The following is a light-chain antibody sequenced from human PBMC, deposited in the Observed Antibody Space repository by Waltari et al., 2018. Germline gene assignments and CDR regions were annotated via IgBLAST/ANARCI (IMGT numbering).Light chain of an antibody. CDR3: CSYAGRATWA. CDR2: DVN. V-gene: IGLV2-11*01. Sequence: QSALTQPRSVSGSPGHSVTISCTGTSSDVGGYDSVPWYQQHPGKAPKLVIYDVNKRPSGVPDRFSGSKSGNTASLTISGLQADDEADYNCCSYAGRATWAFGGGTKLTVL. CDR1: SSDVGGYDS. J-gene: IGLJ3*02.